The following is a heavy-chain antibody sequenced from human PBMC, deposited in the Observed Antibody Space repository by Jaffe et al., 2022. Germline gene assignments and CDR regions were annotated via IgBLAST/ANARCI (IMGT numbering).Heavy chain of an antibody. D-gene: IGHD2-2*01. V-gene: IGHV4-61*02. Sequence: QVQLQESGPGLVKPSQTLSLTCTVSGGSINSGSYYWSWIRQPAGKGLEWIGRIYTSGSTNYNPSLKSRVTISVDTSKNQFSLKLSSVTAADTAVYYCAIEEVRWFDPWGQGTLVTVSS. CDR2: IYTSGST. CDR3: AIEEVRWFDP. J-gene: IGHJ5*02. CDR1: GGSINSGSYY.